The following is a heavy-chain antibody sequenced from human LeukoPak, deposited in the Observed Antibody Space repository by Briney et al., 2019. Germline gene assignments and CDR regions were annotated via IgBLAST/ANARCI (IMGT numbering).Heavy chain of an antibody. CDR2: IHYSGST. Sequence: SETLSLTCIVSGGSISSYYWSWIRQPPGKGLEWIGNIHYSGSTKYSSSLKSRVTISVDTSNNQFSLRVTSLTAADTAVYYCARLGALHDAFDVWGQGTLVTVSS. CDR1: GGSISSYY. CDR3: ARLGALHDAFDV. J-gene: IGHJ3*01. D-gene: IGHD3-16*01. V-gene: IGHV4-59*12.